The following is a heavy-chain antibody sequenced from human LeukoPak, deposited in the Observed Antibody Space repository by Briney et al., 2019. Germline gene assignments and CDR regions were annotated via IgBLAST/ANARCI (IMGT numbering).Heavy chain of an antibody. J-gene: IGHJ4*02. CDR2: IDTNSGGT. CDR3: ARGFAYCDH. CDR1: GYTLTDCY. Sequence: ASVKVSCKTSGYTLTDCYLHCVRQAPGQGLEWMGWIDTNSGGTNYAQKFLGRVTMPRDTSITTAYMELSRLRPDDTAVYYCARGFAYCDHWGQGTLVTVSS. V-gene: IGHV1-2*02.